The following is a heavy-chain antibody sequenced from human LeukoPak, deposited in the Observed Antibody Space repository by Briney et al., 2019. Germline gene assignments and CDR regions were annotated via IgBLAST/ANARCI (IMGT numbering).Heavy chain of an antibody. J-gene: IGHJ4*02. D-gene: IGHD1-26*01. CDR2: IYYSGST. Sequence: SETLSLTCTVSGGSIGSSSYYWGWIRQPPGKGLEWIGSIYYSGSTYYNPSPKSRVTISVDTSKNQFSLKLSSVTAADTAVYYCARPAEPYYFDYWGQGTLVTVSS. V-gene: IGHV4-39*01. CDR3: ARPAEPYYFDY. CDR1: GGSIGSSSYY.